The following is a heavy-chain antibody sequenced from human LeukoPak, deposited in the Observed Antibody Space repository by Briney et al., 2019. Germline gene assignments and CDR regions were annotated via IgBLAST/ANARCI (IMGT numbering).Heavy chain of an antibody. Sequence: GGSLRLSCAASGFTFNMYDMHWVRQATGKGLEWVSAIGTAGDTYYPDSVKGRFTISRDNSKNTLYLQMNSLRAEDTAVYYCAKAHISRAAAGPPLGGMDVWGQGTTVTVSS. D-gene: IGHD6-13*01. J-gene: IGHJ6*02. V-gene: IGHV3-13*01. CDR3: AKAHISRAAAGPPLGGMDV. CDR2: IGTAGDT. CDR1: GFTFNMYD.